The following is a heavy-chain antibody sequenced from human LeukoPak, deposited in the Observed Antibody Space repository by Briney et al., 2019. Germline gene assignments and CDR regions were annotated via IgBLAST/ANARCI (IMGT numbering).Heavy chain of an antibody. J-gene: IGHJ4*02. CDR1: GGSISSYY. Sequence: PSETLSLTCTVSGGSISSYYWSWIRQPPEKGLEWIGYIYYSGSTNYNPSLKSRVTISVDTSKNQFSLKLSSVTAADAAVYYCARKTGIAAPYDYWGQGTLVTVSS. CDR2: IYYSGST. D-gene: IGHD6-6*01. V-gene: IGHV4-59*08. CDR3: ARKTGIAAPYDY.